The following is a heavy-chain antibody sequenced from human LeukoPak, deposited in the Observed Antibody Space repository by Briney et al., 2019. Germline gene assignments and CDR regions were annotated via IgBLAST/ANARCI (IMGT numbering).Heavy chain of an antibody. CDR2: IYSGGTT. V-gene: IGHV3-66*01. J-gene: IGHJ4*02. D-gene: IGHD6-25*01. CDR1: GFTVSSNY. Sequence: GGSLRLSCAASGFTVSSNYMSWVRQAPGKGLEWVSVIYSGGTTYYADSVKGRFTISRDNSKNMLYLQMNSLRGEDTGVYYCARVPAAYYFDYWGQGILVTVSS. CDR3: ARVPAAYYFDY.